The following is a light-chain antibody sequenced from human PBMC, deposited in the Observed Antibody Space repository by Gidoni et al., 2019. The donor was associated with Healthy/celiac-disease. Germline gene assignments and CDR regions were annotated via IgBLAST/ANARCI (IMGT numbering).Light chain of an antibody. V-gene: IGLV10-54*01. J-gene: IGLJ3*02. CDR3: SAWDSSLGAWV. CDR1: SNNVGNEG. Sequence: QAGLTQPPSVSKGLRQTATLTCTGNSNNVGNEGATWLQQHQGHPPKLLSYRKNNRPSGISERFSASRSGDTASLTITGLQAEDEADYYCSAWDSSLGAWVFGGGTKLTV. CDR2: RKN.